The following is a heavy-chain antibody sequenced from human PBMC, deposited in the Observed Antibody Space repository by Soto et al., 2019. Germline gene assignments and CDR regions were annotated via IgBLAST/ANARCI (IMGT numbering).Heavy chain of an antibody. V-gene: IGHV4-31*03. CDR2: IYYSGST. J-gene: IGHJ6*02. CDR1: GGSISSGGYY. Sequence: KASETLSLTCTVSGGSISSGGYYWSWIRQHPGKGLEWIGYIYYSGSTYYNPSLKSRVTISVDTSKNQFSLKLSSVTAADTAVYYCARSLWPNYYGSGSYGGMDVWGQGTTVTVSS. CDR3: ARSLWPNYYGSGSYGGMDV. D-gene: IGHD3-10*01.